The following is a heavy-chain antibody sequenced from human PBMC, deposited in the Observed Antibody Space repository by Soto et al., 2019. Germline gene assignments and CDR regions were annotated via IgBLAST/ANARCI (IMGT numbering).Heavy chain of an antibody. J-gene: IGHJ6*02. CDR2: IRPYNDYT. D-gene: IGHD3-16*01. CDR1: GYTFIRYG. Sequence: QVQLVQSAAEVKKPGDSVKVSCKASGYTFIRYGITWVRQAPGQGLEWMGGIRPYNDYTIYAQKLQGRVTMTTDTSTRTVYMELRGLKYDDTAVYYCARGGFYDNSWGKFSHYGLDVWGQGTSVTVSS. CDR3: ARGGFYDNSWGKFSHYGLDV. V-gene: IGHV1-18*01.